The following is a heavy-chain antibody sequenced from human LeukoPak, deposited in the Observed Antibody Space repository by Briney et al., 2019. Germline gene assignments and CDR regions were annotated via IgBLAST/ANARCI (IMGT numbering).Heavy chain of an antibody. CDR2: INAGNGNT. Sequence: ASVKVSCKASGGTFSSYAISWVRQAPGQRLEWMGWINAGNGNTKYSQKFQGRVTITRDTSASTAYMELSSLRSEDTAVYYCAREGSGSLDYWGQGTLVTVSS. CDR3: AREGSGSLDY. CDR1: GGTFSSYA. V-gene: IGHV1-3*01. D-gene: IGHD3-10*01. J-gene: IGHJ4*02.